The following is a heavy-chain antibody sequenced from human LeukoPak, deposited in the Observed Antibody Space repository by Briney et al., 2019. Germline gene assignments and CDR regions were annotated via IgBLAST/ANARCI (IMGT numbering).Heavy chain of an antibody. CDR2: FDPEDGET. D-gene: IGHD3-10*01. J-gene: IGHJ4*02. Sequence: ASVKVSCKVSGYTLTELSMHWVRQAPGKGLEWIGGFDPEDGETIYAQKFQGRVTMTEDTSTDTAYMELSSLRSEDTAVYYCATNPLWFGELLYESDYWGQGTLVTVSS. V-gene: IGHV1-24*01. CDR1: GYTLTELS. CDR3: ATNPLWFGELLYESDY.